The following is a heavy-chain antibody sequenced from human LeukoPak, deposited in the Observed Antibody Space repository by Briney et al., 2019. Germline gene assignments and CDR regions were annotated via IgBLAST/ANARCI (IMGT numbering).Heavy chain of an antibody. CDR3: ARDRDYAFDY. V-gene: IGHV4-30-4*01. CDR2: IYYSGST. CDR1: GVSISSGDYY. J-gene: IGHJ4*02. D-gene: IGHD4/OR15-4a*01. Sequence: SETLSLTCTVSGVSISSGDYYWSWIRQPPGKGLEWIGYIYYSGSTYYNPSLKSRVTISVDTSKNQFSLKLSSVTAADTAVYYCARDRDYAFDYWGQGTLVTVSS.